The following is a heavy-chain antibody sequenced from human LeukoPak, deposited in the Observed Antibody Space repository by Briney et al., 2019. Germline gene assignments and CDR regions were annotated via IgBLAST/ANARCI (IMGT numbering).Heavy chain of an antibody. CDR3: ARDNSATAAPDRPTWWFDP. V-gene: IGHV1-46*01. CDR1: GFTFSNHY. J-gene: IGHJ5*02. D-gene: IGHD6-13*01. Sequence: ASVKVSYKASGFTFSNHYMHWVRQAPGQGLEWMGVINPTRTSTTYSQKFQGRVTMTRDTSTSTVYMALSDLRSEDTAVYYCARDNSATAAPDRPTWWFDPWGQGTLVTVSS. CDR2: INPTRTST.